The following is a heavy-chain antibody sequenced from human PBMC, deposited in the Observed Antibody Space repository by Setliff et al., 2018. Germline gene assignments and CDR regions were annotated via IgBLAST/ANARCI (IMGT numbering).Heavy chain of an antibody. CDR1: GGSISSTSCY. V-gene: IGHV4-39*01. J-gene: IGHJ6*03. D-gene: IGHD3-10*01. CDR3: ARHVGIRGRGYNYYYYYMDV. Sequence: SETLSLTCTVSGGSISSTSCYWGWVRQPPGEGLECVGSLYYSGSTYYNPSLKSRVTISVDTSKNQFSLKLSSVTAADTAVYSCARHVGIRGRGYNYYYYYMDVWGKGTTVTVSS. CDR2: LYYSGST.